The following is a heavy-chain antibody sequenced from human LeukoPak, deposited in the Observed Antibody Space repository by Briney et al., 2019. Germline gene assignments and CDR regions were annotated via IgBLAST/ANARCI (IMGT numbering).Heavy chain of an antibody. CDR3: AKPPYGILTGFDY. Sequence: GGSLSLSCAASGFTFSSYGMHWVRQAPGKGLEWVAVISYDGSNKYYADSVKGRFTISRDNSKNTLYLQMNSLRAEDTAVYYCAKPPYGILTGFDYWGQGTLVTVSS. V-gene: IGHV3-30*18. J-gene: IGHJ4*02. D-gene: IGHD3-9*01. CDR1: GFTFSSYG. CDR2: ISYDGSNK.